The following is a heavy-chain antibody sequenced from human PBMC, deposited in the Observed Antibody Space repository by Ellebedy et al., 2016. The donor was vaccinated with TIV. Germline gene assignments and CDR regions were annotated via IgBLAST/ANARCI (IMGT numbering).Heavy chain of an antibody. CDR1: GGSISRSSYY. D-gene: IGHD3-16*01. J-gene: IGHJ2*01. CDR3: ARDVRLDWYFDL. Sequence: SETLSLTXTVSGGSISRSSYYWTWIRQPAGKGLEWIGRIYSSGSTTYNSSLKSRLTMSVDTSKNQFSLNLSSVTAADTAVYYCARDVRLDWYFDLWGRGTLVTVSS. CDR2: IYSSGST. V-gene: IGHV4-61*02.